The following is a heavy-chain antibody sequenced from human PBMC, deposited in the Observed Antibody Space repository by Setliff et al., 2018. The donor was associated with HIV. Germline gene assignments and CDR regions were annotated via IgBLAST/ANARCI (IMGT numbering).Heavy chain of an antibody. CDR1: GGSISSSSSFY. Sequence: SETLSLTCTVSGGSISSSSSFYWGWIRQPPGKGLEWIGSIYYSGSTYYNPSLKSRVTISVDTSKNQFSLKLSSVTAADTAVYYCARSVPRYCSGGSCYPPLFDYWGQGTLVTVSS. CDR3: ARSVPRYCSGGSCYPPLFDY. V-gene: IGHV4-39*01. CDR2: IYYSGST. J-gene: IGHJ4*02. D-gene: IGHD2-15*01.